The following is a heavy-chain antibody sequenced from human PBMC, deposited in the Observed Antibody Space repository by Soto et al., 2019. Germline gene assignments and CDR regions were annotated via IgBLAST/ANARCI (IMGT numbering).Heavy chain of an antibody. CDR1: DSIFISHG. V-gene: IGHV3-33*08. Sequence: LILSPVGPDSIFISHGVPWVGEAPGKGRDWVSGIGYDGSIKFYADSGKGRFTLSRDNSKNTQYLKMTSLRAEDMAVYYCAREPYSDYVIDVWCQGSAGTVS. CDR3: AREPYSDYVIDV. D-gene: IGHD3-16*01. CDR2: IGYDGSIK. J-gene: IGHJ6*02.